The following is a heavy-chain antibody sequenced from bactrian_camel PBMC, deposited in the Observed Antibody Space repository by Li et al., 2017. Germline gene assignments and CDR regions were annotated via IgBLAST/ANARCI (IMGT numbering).Heavy chain of an antibody. CDR3: KTDGSYYNEYDVIGCNY. CDR2: IGDGGGAT. D-gene: IGHD4*01. V-gene: IGHV3S53*01. Sequence: QVQLVESGGGSVTAGGSMRLSCTASANPLSNKCVAWSRQRPGKERGGIASIGDGGGATPYHTSSVRGRFTISKDKAKDTVYLQMNSLKPEDTAMYSCKTDGSYYNEYDVIGCNYWGQGTQVTVS. J-gene: IGHJ4*01. CDR1: ANPLSNKC.